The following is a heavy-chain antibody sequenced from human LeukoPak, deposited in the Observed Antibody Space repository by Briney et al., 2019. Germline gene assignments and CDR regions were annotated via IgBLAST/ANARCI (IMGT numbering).Heavy chain of an antibody. V-gene: IGHV4-34*01. CDR2: INHSGST. Sequence: PSETLSLTCAVYGRSFSGYYWSWIRQPPGKGLEWIGEINHSGSTNYNPSLKSRVTISVDTSKNQFSLKLSSVTAADTAVYYCARDPILTGYSPFDYWGQGTLVTVSS. CDR1: GRSFSGYY. D-gene: IGHD3-9*01. CDR3: ARDPILTGYSPFDY. J-gene: IGHJ4*02.